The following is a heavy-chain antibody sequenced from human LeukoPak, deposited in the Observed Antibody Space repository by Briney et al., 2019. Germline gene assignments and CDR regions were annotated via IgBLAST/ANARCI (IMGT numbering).Heavy chain of an antibody. D-gene: IGHD2-8*01. V-gene: IGHV3-11*04. CDR3: ARELLVTPNYYYYYMDV. Sequence: PGGSLRLSCAASGFTFSDYYMSWIRQAPGKGLEWVSYISSSGSTIYYADSVKGRFTTSRDNAKNSLYLQMNSLRAEDTAVYYCARELLVTPNYYYYYMDVWGKGTTVTVSS. J-gene: IGHJ6*03. CDR2: ISSSGSTI. CDR1: GFTFSDYY.